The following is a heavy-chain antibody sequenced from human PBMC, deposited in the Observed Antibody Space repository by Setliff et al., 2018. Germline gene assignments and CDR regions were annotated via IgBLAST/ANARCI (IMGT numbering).Heavy chain of an antibody. J-gene: IGHJ5*02. CDR2: IYTSVGI. CDR3: ATHCTNYVCYKAWFDP. Sequence: PSETLSLTCTVSGDSMNDNHWTWMRQPPGKGLEWIGYIYTSVGINYNPSLKSRVTISVDMTENQFSLILRSVVAADTAIYYCATHCTNYVCYKAWFDPWGQGTLVTVSS. V-gene: IGHV4-4*08. CDR1: GDSMNDNH. D-gene: IGHD2-8*01.